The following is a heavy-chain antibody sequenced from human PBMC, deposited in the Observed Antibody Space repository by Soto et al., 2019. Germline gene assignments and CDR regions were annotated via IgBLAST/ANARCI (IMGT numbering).Heavy chain of an antibody. Sequence: GGSLRLSCAASGFTFSSYAMHWVRQAPGKGLEWVAVISYDGSNKYYADSVKGRFTISRDNSKNTLYLQMNSLRAEDTAVYYCARGIVVVTAILYYWGPGTLVTVYS. CDR3: ARGIVVVTAILYY. CDR2: ISYDGSNK. V-gene: IGHV3-30-3*01. CDR1: GFTFSSYA. J-gene: IGHJ4*02. D-gene: IGHD2-21*02.